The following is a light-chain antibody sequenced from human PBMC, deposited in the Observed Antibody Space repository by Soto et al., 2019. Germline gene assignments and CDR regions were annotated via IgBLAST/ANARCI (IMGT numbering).Light chain of an antibody. J-gene: IGLJ1*01. CDR1: GSDIGGYNC. Sequence: QSALTQPPSASGAPGQSVTIACTGTGSDIGGYNCVSWYQQHPGKGPKLIIYEVNKRPSGVPDRFSGSKSGNTASFTVSGLHADDEADYYCSSYAVTNSRYVFGTGTKLTVL. CDR2: EVN. CDR3: SSYAVTNSRYV. V-gene: IGLV2-8*01.